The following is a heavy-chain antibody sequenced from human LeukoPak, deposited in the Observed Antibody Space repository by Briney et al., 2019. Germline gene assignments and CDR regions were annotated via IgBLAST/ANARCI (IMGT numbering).Heavy chain of an antibody. CDR3: AKDLVSGDWYWRGFDS. J-gene: IGHJ4*02. CDR1: GFTFNNYV. CDR2: IGGSGART. V-gene: IGHV3-23*01. D-gene: IGHD6-19*01. Sequence: GSLRLSCAASGFTFNNYVMSWVRQAPGKGLEWVSTIGGSGARTYYADSVRGRFTISRDNSKNTVYLQLNSLRGEDTAVYYCAKDLVSGDWYWRGFDSWGQGTLVTVSS.